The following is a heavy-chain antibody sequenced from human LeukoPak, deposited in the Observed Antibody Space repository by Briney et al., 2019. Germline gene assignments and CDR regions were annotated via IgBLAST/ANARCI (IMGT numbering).Heavy chain of an antibody. CDR2: ISGSGSST. V-gene: IGHV3-23*01. Sequence: PGGSLRLSCAASGFTFSSYAMSWVRQAPGKGLEWVSAISGSGSSTYYVDSVKGRFTISRDNSKNTLYLQMNNLRAEDTALYCCAKDRRRTTVTSFDYWGQGTLVTVCS. CDR1: GFTFSSYA. CDR3: AKDRRRTTVTSFDY. D-gene: IGHD4-17*01. J-gene: IGHJ4*02.